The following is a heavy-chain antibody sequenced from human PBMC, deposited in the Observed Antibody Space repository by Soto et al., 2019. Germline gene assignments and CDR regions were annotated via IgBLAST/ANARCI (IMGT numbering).Heavy chain of an antibody. CDR1: GYTFTSYG. J-gene: IGHJ4*02. D-gene: IGHD2-2*01. CDR3: PSDFRNISRGTRCISFDY. CDR2: IDANNGDT. Sequence: QVQLVQSGAEVKEPGASVRVSCKASGYTFTSYGFSWVRQAPGQGLEWVARIDANNGDTNSAEKFQGRVTLTPDTSTPTAYMELRSLRSDATAVYYCPSDFRNISRGTRCISFDYWGQGTLVTVSS. V-gene: IGHV1-18*01.